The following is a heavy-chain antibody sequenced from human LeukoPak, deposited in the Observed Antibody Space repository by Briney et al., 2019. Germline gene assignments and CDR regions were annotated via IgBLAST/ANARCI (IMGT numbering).Heavy chain of an antibody. CDR3: ARVGRFLNWFDP. V-gene: IGHV4-34*01. CDR1: GGSFSGYY. Sequence: SETLSLTCAVYGGSFSGYYWSWIRQPPGKGLEWIGEINHSGSTNYNPSLKSRVTKSVDTSKNQFSLKLSSVTAADTAVYYCARVGRFLNWFDPWGQGTLVTVSS. J-gene: IGHJ5*02. D-gene: IGHD3-3*01. CDR2: INHSGST.